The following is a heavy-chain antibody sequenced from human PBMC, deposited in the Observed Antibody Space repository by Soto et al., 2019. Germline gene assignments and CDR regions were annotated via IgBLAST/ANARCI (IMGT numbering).Heavy chain of an antibody. V-gene: IGHV3-30-3*01. D-gene: IGHD3-3*01. CDR1: GFTFNKYA. Sequence: QVQLVESGGGVVQPGRSLRLSCAASGFTFNKYAMHWVRQAPGKGLDWVAVISNDERQKYYADSVKGRFTISRDNSNTALYLQMNSLRVEDTAVYFCARELGAICGVDSWGQGTLVTVSS. CDR3: ARELGAICGVDS. CDR2: ISNDERQK. J-gene: IGHJ5*01.